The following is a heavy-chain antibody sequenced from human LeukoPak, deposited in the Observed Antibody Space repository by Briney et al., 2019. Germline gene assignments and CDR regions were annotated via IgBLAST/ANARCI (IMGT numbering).Heavy chain of an antibody. V-gene: IGHV3-30-3*01. Sequence: GRSLRLSCAASEFTFSTYSMHWVRQAPGKGLEWVTVISYDGTNKYYADSVEGRFTISRDNSKSMVYLQMNSLRAEDTAVYYCAGRYCTSTTCYVGAVAGYEFWGQGTLVTVSS. J-gene: IGHJ4*02. D-gene: IGHD2-2*01. CDR1: EFTFSTYS. CDR2: ISYDGTNK. CDR3: AGRYCTSTTCYVGAVAGYEF.